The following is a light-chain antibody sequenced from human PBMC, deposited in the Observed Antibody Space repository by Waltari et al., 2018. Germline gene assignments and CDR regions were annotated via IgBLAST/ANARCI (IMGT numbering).Light chain of an antibody. V-gene: IGLV3-1*01. CDR2: QDI. Sequence: SYELTQPPSVSVSPGQTASITCSGDILGSKYASWYQHKAGQSPLLVIYQDINRPSGIPERFSGSKSGNTATLTISGTQAMDDADYYCQAWGSNRWGFGGVTKLTVL. J-gene: IGLJ3*02. CDR3: QAWGSNRWG. CDR1: ILGSKY.